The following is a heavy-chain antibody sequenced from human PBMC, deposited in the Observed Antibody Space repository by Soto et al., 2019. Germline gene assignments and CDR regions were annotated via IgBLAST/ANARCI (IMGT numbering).Heavy chain of an antibody. V-gene: IGHV6-1*01. D-gene: IGHD6-13*01. J-gene: IGHJ4*02. CDR3: ARGVQASGMGY. CDR2: TYYRSKWFY. CDR1: GDSVSSNSAA. Sequence: SQTLSLTCAISGDSVSSNSAAGECSIRSPSRGLEWLGRTYYRSKWFYDYGLSVRGRITINPDTPKNQFSLQLSSVTPEDSAVYYCARGVQASGMGYWGQGILVTVSS.